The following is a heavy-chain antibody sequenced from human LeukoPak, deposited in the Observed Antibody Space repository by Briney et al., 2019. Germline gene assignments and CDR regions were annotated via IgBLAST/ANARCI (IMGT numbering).Heavy chain of an antibody. Sequence: ASVKVSCKASVYTFTSYGISWVRQAPGQGREWMGWISAYNGNTNYAQKLQRRVTMTTDTSTSTAYMELRSLRSDDTAVYYCAGGLRTDDENDTDYWGQGTLVTVSS. V-gene: IGHV1-18*01. D-gene: IGHD3-16*01. CDR1: VYTFTSYG. J-gene: IGHJ4*02. CDR2: ISAYNGNT. CDR3: AGGLRTDDENDTDY.